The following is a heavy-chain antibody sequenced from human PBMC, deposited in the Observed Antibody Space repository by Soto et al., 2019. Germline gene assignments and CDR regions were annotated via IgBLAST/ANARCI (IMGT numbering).Heavy chain of an antibody. CDR2: ISAYNGNT. CDR1: GYTFTSYG. CDR3: ARGLRFLEWLYQPEFDY. D-gene: IGHD3-3*01. J-gene: IGHJ4*02. Sequence: GASVKVFCKASGYTFTSYGISWVRQAPGQGLEWMGWISAYNGNTNYAQKLQGRVTMTTDTSTSTAYMELRSLRSDDTAVYYCARGLRFLEWLYQPEFDYWGQGTLVTVSS. V-gene: IGHV1-18*01.